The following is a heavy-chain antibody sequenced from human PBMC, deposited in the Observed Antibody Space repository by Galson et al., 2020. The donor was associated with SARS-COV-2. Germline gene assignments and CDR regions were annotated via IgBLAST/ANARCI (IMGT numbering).Heavy chain of an antibody. CDR1: GYTFTDYY. V-gene: IGHV1-2*02. Sequence: ASVKVYCKASGYTFTDYYIHRVRQAPGQGLEWMGWINPKSGGTNYAQKFEGRVTMTRDTSITTAYMELSRLRADDTAVYYCARLRYYDVLTGYIVDVWGQGTMVTVSS. CDR2: INPKSGGT. CDR3: ARLRYYDVLTGYIVDV. D-gene: IGHD3-9*01. J-gene: IGHJ6*02.